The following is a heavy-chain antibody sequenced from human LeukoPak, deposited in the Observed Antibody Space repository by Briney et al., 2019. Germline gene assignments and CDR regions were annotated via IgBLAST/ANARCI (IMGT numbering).Heavy chain of an antibody. J-gene: IGHJ4*02. D-gene: IGHD5-12*01. CDR1: GYTFTAYY. V-gene: IGHV1-2*02. CDR2: INPNSDDS. Sequence: ASVKVSCKASGYTFTAYYMHWVRQAPGQGLEWMGWINPNSDDSHYDQKVQGRVTMTWDTSINTAYMELSRLRSDDPGVYYCARGGWLVYWGQGTLVTVFS. CDR3: ARGGWLVY.